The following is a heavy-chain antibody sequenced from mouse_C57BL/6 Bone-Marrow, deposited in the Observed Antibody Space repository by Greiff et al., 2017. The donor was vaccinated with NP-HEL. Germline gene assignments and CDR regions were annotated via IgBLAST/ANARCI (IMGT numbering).Heavy chain of an antibody. V-gene: IGHV14-4*01. Sequence: EVQLQQSGAELVRPGASVKLSCTASGFNIKDYYMHWVKQRPEQGLEWIGWIVPENGDTEYASKFQGKATITADTSSNTAYLQLSSLTSEDTAVYYCTTYYYGSEYIDVWGKGTTVTVSS. CDR2: IVPENGDT. CDR1: GFNIKDYY. J-gene: IGHJ1*03. D-gene: IGHD1-1*01. CDR3: TTYYYGSEYIDV.